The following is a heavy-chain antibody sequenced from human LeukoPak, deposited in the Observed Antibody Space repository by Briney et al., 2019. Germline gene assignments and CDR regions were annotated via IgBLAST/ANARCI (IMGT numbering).Heavy chain of an antibody. V-gene: IGHV1-46*01. D-gene: IGHD4-17*01. J-gene: IGHJ4*02. CDR2: INPSGGST. CDR1: GYTFTSYY. Sequence: ASVKVSCKASGYTFTSYYMHWVRQAPGQGLEWMGIINPSGGSTSYTQKFQGRVTMTRDMSTSTVYMELSSLRSEDTAVYYCATAGASVTKFGYWGQGTLVTVSS. CDR3: ATAGASVTKFGY.